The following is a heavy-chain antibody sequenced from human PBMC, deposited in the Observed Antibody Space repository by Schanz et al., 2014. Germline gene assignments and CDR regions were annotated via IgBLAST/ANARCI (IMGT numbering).Heavy chain of an antibody. CDR1: GSIFSKLL. V-gene: IGHV1-24*01. D-gene: IGHD2-21*01. Sequence: QGQLVQSGAEVKKPGASVKVSCKVSGSIFSKLLMHWVRQGPAKGLEWMGGFDPKKGEAIYAQKFQGRVTMTEDTSTGTAYMELRSLTSEDTAVYYCATGPHIVVAFDYWGQGTLXTVSS. CDR2: FDPKKGEA. J-gene: IGHJ4*02. CDR3: ATGPHIVVAFDY.